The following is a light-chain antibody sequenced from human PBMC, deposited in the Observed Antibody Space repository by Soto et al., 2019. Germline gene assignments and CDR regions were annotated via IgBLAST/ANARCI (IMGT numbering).Light chain of an antibody. CDR2: KAS. Sequence: IQLTQSPSSLSASVVDLVTITCPASQGIGSYLAWYQQKPGEAPKLLIYKASTLKSGVPSRFSGSGSGTEFTLTISSLQPEDFGTYYCLQHNSYPITFGQGTRLEN. CDR3: LQHNSYPIT. CDR1: QGIGSY. J-gene: IGKJ5*01. V-gene: IGKV1-9*01.